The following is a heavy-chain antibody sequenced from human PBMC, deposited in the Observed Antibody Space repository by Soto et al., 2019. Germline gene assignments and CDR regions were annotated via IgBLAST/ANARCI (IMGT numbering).Heavy chain of an antibody. J-gene: IGHJ3*02. V-gene: IGHV3-21*01. D-gene: IGHD6-6*01. Sequence: PGGSLRLSCAASGFTFSSYSMSWVRQAPGEGLEWVSSISSSSSYIYYADSVKGRFTISRDNAKNSLYLQMNSLRAEDTAVYYCARDSEYSSAFDIWGQGTMVTVSS. CDR2: ISSSSSYI. CDR3: ARDSEYSSAFDI. CDR1: GFTFSSYS.